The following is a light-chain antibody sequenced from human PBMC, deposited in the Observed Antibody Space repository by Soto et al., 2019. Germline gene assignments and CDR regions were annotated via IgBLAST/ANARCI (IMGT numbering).Light chain of an antibody. Sequence: EIVLTQSPATLSLSPGERATLSCRASQSVSSYLAWYQQKPGQAPRVLIYDASNRATGIPARFSGSGSGTDFTLTISSLEPEDFAVYYCQQYDDWPETFGQGTKVEIK. CDR2: DAS. CDR1: QSVSSY. V-gene: IGKV3-11*01. CDR3: QQYDDWPET. J-gene: IGKJ1*01.